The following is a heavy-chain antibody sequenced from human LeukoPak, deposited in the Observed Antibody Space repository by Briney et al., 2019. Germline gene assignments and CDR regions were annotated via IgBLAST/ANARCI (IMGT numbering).Heavy chain of an antibody. Sequence: GASVKVSCKASGYTFTSSGISWVRQAPGQGLEWMGWISAYNGNTNYAQKLQGRVTMTTDTSTSIAYMELRSLRSDDADVYYLARVFWRGRDSSSWYSHWFDPWGQGTLVTVSS. J-gene: IGHJ5*02. D-gene: IGHD6-13*01. CDR2: ISAYNGNT. CDR3: ARVFWRGRDSSSWYSHWFDP. V-gene: IGHV1-18*01. CDR1: GYTFTSSG.